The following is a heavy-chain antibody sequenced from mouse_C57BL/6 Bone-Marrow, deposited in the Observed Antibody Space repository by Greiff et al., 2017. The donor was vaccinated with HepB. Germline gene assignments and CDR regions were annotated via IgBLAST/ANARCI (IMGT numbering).Heavy chain of an antibody. Sequence: QVQLQQSGAELARPGASVKMSCKASGYTFTSYTMHWVKQRTGQGLEWIGYINPSSGYTKYNQKFKDKATLTADKSSSTAYMQLSSLTSEDSAVYYCGRGCFYYCGQGTTLTVSS. CDR1: GYTFTSYT. J-gene: IGHJ2*01. V-gene: IGHV1-4*01. CDR3: GRGCFYY. CDR2: INPSSGYT.